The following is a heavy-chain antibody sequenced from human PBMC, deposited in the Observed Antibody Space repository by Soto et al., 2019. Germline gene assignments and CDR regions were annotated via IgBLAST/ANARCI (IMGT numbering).Heavy chain of an antibody. V-gene: IGHV1-18*01. CDR2: LSVYSGNT. Sequence: ASVKVSCKASGYTFTSYGISWVRQAPGQGLEWKGWLSVYSGNTNYAQKLQGRGTMTTDTSTSTACMELRSLRSDDTAVYYCARDDRSSSWYWVYWGQGTLVTVSS. D-gene: IGHD6-13*01. J-gene: IGHJ4*02. CDR1: GYTFTSYG. CDR3: ARDDRSSSWYWVY.